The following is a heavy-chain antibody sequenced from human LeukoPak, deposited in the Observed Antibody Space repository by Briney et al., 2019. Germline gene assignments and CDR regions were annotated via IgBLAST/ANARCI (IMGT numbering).Heavy chain of an antibody. CDR1: GGTFSSYA. V-gene: IGHV1-69*13. Sequence: GASVKVSCKASGGTFSSYAISWVRQAPGQGLEWMGGIIPIFGTANYAQKFQGRVTITADESTSTAYMELSSLRSEDTAVYYCARREMATISLDPWGQGTLVTVSS. J-gene: IGHJ5*02. D-gene: IGHD5-24*01. CDR2: IIPIFGTA. CDR3: ARREMATISLDP.